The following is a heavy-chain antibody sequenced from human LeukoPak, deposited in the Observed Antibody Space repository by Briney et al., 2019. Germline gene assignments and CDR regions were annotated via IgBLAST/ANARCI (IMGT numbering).Heavy chain of an antibody. CDR1: GYNFSGYY. V-gene: IGHV1-2*06. J-gene: IGHJ4*02. Sequence: GASVKVSCKASGYNFSGYYMHWVRQAPGQWLESMGRINPNSGGTNYAQKFQGRVTMTRDTSISTAYMELTRLTSDDTAVYYCARERAVQGYCSGGRCYINDYWGQGTLVTVSS. D-gene: IGHD2-15*01. CDR2: INPNSGGT. CDR3: ARERAVQGYCSGGRCYINDY.